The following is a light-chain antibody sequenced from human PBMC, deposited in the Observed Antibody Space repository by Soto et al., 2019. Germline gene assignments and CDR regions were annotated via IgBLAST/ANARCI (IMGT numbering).Light chain of an antibody. CDR2: WAS. CDR3: QQYYNTPYT. CDR1: QNVLYRSSNKSY. Sequence: DIVMTPSPDFLAVSLGERAIITCKFSQNVLYRSSNKSYLAWYQQRPGQPPRLLLYWASTRESGVPDRFIGSGSETDFTLTISSLQAGDEAIYHCQQYYNTPYTFGQGTTLEIK. J-gene: IGKJ2*01. V-gene: IGKV4-1*01.